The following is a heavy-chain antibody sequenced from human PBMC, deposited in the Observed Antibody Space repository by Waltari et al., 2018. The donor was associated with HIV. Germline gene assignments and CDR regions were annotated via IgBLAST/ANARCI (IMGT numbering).Heavy chain of an antibody. Sequence: QLHLQESGPGPVKPSQTLSLTCAVSGDSISSSTHYWGWIRQPPGKGLEWIGALFYGGDTYYNPSLQGRVTMSVDMSKNQFSLKVRTVTAADTAVYYCARLSGGSIPLDYWGPGTLVTVSS. CDR1: GDSISSSTHY. D-gene: IGHD2-2*02. CDR3: ARLSGGSIPLDY. CDR2: LFYGGDT. V-gene: IGHV4-39*07. J-gene: IGHJ4*02.